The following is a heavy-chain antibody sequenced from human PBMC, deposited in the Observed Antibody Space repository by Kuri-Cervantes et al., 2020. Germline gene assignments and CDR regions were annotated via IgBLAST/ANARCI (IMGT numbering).Heavy chain of an antibody. Sequence: SLKISCAASGFTFDDYGMSWVRQAPGKGLEWVSGISWNSGSIGYADSVKGRFTISRDNAKNSLYLQMNSLRAEDTALYYCAKDISDFWSGPSPYAFDIWGQGTMVTVSS. V-gene: IGHV3-9*01. CDR2: ISWNSGSI. J-gene: IGHJ3*02. CDR3: AKDISDFWSGPSPYAFDI. D-gene: IGHD3-3*01. CDR1: GFTFDDYG.